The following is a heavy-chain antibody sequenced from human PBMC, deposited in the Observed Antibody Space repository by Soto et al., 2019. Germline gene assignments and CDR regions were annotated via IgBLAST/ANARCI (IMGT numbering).Heavy chain of an antibody. D-gene: IGHD3-10*01. CDR1: GFTFTYAW. V-gene: IGHV3-15*07. Sequence: EVQLVESGGGLVKPGGSLPLSCAASGFTFTYAWMNWVRQAPGTGLEWVGRIKSKTAGGTTDYTAPVKGRFTISRDDSKNTLFLQMNSLKAEDTAVYYCATDGGAWGQGTLVTVSS. CDR3: ATDGGA. CDR2: IKSKTAGGTT. J-gene: IGHJ5*02.